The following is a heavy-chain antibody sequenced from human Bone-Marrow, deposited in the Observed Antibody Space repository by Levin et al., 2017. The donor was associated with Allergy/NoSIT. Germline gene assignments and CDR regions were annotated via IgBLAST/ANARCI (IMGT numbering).Heavy chain of an antibody. CDR3: ARDDIAAAGTIDY. CDR2: IWYDGSNK. J-gene: IGHJ4*02. V-gene: IGHV3-33*01. D-gene: IGHD6-13*01. Sequence: GESLKISCAASGFTFSSYGMHWVRQAPGKGLEWVAVIWYDGSNKYYADSVKGRFTISRDNSKNTLYLQMNSLRAEDTAVYYCARDDIAAAGTIDYWGQGTLVTVSS. CDR1: GFTFSSYG.